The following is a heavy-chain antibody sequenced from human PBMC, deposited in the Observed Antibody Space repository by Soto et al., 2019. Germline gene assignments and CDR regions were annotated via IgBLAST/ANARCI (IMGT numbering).Heavy chain of an antibody. CDR3: ALIALDAFDI. CDR1: GYSFTSYW. V-gene: IGHV5-10-1*01. CDR2: IDPSDSYT. D-gene: IGHD2-8*01. Sequence: GESLKISCKGSGYSFTSYWISWVRQMPGKGLEWMGRIDPSDSYTNYSPSFQGHATISADKSISTAYLQWSSLKASDTAMYYCALIALDAFDIWGQGTMVTVSS. J-gene: IGHJ3*02.